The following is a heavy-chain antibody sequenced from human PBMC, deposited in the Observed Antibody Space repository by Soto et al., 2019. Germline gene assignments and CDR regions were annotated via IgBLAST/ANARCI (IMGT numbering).Heavy chain of an antibody. CDR3: ASFLMTTVTDWFDP. J-gene: IGHJ5*02. V-gene: IGHV4-30-4*01. D-gene: IGHD4-4*01. CDR1: GGSISSGDYY. CDR2: IYYSGST. Sequence: SETLSLTCTVSGGSISSGDYYWIWIRQPPGKGLEWIGYIYYSGSTYYNPSLKSRVTISVDTSKNQFSLKLSSVTAADTAVYYCASFLMTTVTDWFDPWGQGTLVTVSS.